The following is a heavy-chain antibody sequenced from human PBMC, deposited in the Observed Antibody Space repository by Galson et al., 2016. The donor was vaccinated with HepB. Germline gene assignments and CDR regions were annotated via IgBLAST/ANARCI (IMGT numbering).Heavy chain of an antibody. J-gene: IGHJ6*02. CDR2: TQYRSKWES. CDR1: GDSVSSSTAA. Sequence: CAISGDSVSSSTAAWHWIRQSPSRGLEWLARTQYRSKWESHYADFVRSRVTVIPDTSKNLLTLQVNSVSPEDTAVYYCVKGPPAYHYYGMDVWGQGTPVTVSS. CDR3: VKGPPAYHYYGMDV. V-gene: IGHV6-1*01.